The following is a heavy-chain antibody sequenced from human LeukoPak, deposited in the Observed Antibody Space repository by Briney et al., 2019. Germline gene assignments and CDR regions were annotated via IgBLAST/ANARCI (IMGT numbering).Heavy chain of an antibody. D-gene: IGHD6-19*01. CDR3: AKVGYGWYEVDY. J-gene: IGHJ4*02. Sequence: PGGSLRLSCAASGFTFDDYAMHWVRQAPGKGLDWVAFIRYDGTEEYYADSVKDRFIVSRDNSKNTVYLQMNSLRVEDTAIYYCAKVGYGWYEVDYWGQGTLVTVSS. CDR1: GFTFDDYA. CDR2: IRYDGTEE. V-gene: IGHV3-30*02.